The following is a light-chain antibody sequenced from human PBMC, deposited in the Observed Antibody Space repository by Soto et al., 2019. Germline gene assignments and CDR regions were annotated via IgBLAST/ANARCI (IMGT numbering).Light chain of an antibody. V-gene: IGKV3-20*01. Sequence: EFVLTQSPGKLSLSPGERATLSCRASQSISSSFLAWYQQKPGQAPRLLIYGASSRGTGIPDRFSGSGSGTDFALTISRLVPEDFAVYYCQQYRSSPPLTFGGGTKVESK. CDR3: QQYRSSPPLT. CDR2: GAS. CDR1: QSISSSF. J-gene: IGKJ4*01.